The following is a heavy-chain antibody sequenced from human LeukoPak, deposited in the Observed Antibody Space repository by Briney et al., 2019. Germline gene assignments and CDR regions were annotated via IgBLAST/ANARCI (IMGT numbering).Heavy chain of an antibody. CDR3: ARARLMVYAYTENCSGGSCYSQRLPDY. Sequence: GASVKVSCKASGYTFTGYYMHWVRQAPGQGLEWMGWINPNSGGTNYAQKFQGRVTMTRDTSISTAYMELSRLRSDDTAVYYCARARLMVYAYTENCSGGSCYSQRLPDYWGQGTLVTVSS. CDR1: GYTFTGYY. D-gene: IGHD2-15*01. V-gene: IGHV1-2*02. CDR2: INPNSGGT. J-gene: IGHJ4*02.